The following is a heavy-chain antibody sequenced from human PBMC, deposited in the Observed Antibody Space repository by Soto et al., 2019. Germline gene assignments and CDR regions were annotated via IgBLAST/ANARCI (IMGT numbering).Heavy chain of an antibody. J-gene: IGHJ6*02. CDR3: ARDQLILPAHDFFYGSDV. D-gene: IGHD2-21*02. CDR1: GFTLSMYS. Sequence: GESLKISCEVSGFTLSMYSMTWVRQAPGKGLEWVAKIPQEGSDGHYVDSVKGRFTISRDNAKNSVYLQMNSLRAEDTAVYYCARDQLILPAHDFFYGSDVWGQGAKVIVSS. CDR2: IPQEGSDG. V-gene: IGHV3-7*03.